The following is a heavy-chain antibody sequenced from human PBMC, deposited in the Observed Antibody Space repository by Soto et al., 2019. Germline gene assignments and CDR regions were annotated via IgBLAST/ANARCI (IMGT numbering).Heavy chain of an antibody. V-gene: IGHV1-69*01. CDR1: GGTFSSYA. CDR3: ARSQCGSSSLDIYYYYYYGMDV. D-gene: IGHD2-2*01. J-gene: IGHJ6*02. CDR2: IIPIFGTA. Sequence: QVQLVQSGAEVKKPGSSVKVSCKAPGGTFSSYAISWVRQAPGQGLEWMGGIIPIFGTAKYAQKFQGRVTITADESTSPGYMELSSLRSEDTAVYYCARSQCGSSSLDIYYYYYYGMDVWGQGTTVTVSS.